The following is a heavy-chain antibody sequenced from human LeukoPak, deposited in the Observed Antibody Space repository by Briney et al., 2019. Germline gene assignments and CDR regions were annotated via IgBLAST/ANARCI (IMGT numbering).Heavy chain of an antibody. CDR3: ARAPSLVRGLDY. Sequence: ASVKVSCKASGYTFTGYYMHWVRQAPGQGLEWVGWINPHNGGTHYAQKLQDRVTLTSDRSIDTAYMELRRLRSDDTAVYYCARAPSLVRGLDYWGQGTLVTVSS. CDR1: GYTFTGYY. CDR2: INPHNGGT. J-gene: IGHJ4*02. D-gene: IGHD3-10*01. V-gene: IGHV1-2*02.